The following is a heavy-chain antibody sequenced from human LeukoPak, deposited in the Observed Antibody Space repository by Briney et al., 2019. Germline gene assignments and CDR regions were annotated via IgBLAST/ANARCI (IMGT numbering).Heavy chain of an antibody. J-gene: IGHJ4*02. CDR2: IYYSGAT. Sequence: SETLSLTRTVSGGSIRSGGYYWSWIRQHPGKGLEWIGYIYYSGATYYNPSLQSRLTISIDTSKNQFSLKLSSVTAADTAVYYCARDSSGYSLVDYWGQGTLVTVSS. CDR3: ARDSSGYSLVDY. D-gene: IGHD3-22*01. V-gene: IGHV4-31*03. CDR1: GGSIRSGGYY.